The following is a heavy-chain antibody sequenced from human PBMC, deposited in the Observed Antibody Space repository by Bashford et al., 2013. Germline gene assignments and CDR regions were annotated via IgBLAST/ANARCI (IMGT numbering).Heavy chain of an antibody. CDR1: GFTFFSYW. V-gene: IGHV3-7*03. Sequence: GSLRLSCAASGFTFFSYWMSWVRQAPGKGLEWVANIKPDGSVKLYVDSVKGRFTISRDNAKNSLYLTNEQPESRGHGLYYCAKDRDDYGDPELFDIWGLGTSGHRLL. D-gene: IGHD4-17*01. CDR3: AKDRDDYGDPELFDI. J-gene: IGHJ3*02. CDR2: IKPDGSVK.